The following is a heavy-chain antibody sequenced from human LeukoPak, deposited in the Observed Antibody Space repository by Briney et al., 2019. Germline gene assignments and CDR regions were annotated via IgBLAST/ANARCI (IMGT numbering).Heavy chain of an antibody. J-gene: IGHJ4*02. Sequence: PSETLSLTCTVSGGSVSSSSSYWGWIRQPPGKGLEWIGTIYNSGSIDYNPSLKSRVTISVDTSKNQFSLKLRSVTAADTAMYYCAREVGPSYFDFWGQGTLVSVSS. CDR2: IYNSGSI. D-gene: IGHD3-10*01. CDR3: AREVGPSYFDF. V-gene: IGHV4-39*07. CDR1: GGSVSSSSSY.